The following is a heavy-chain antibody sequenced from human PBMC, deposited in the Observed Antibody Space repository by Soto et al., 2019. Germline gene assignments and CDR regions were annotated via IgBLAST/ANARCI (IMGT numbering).Heavy chain of an antibody. V-gene: IGHV3-74*03. CDR1: GSTSGPTW. CDR2: IKPDGSRT. Sequence: QPGGSLNSSFEASGSTSGPTWMNWARQAPGEGLVWVSYIKPDGSRTKDADSVKGRFTISRDNARNTLYLRMNSLRAEDTAVYYCARDNNWSYDSWGRGTLVTVSS. J-gene: IGHJ4*02. D-gene: IGHD1-1*01. CDR3: ARDNNWSYDS.